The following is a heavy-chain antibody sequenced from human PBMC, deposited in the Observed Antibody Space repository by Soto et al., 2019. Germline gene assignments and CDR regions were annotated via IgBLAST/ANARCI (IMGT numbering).Heavy chain of an antibody. CDR2: IYYSGST. CDR3: AKRRGPISGDEDYFDY. CDR1: GSSISSGGYY. Sequence: SESLSLTWTVSGSSISSGGYYWSWIRQQAGKGLEWIGYIYYSGSTYYNPSLKSRVTISVATSKNQFSLKLSSVTAADTAVYYCAKRRGPISGDEDYFDYWGQGTLVTVSS. J-gene: IGHJ4*02. V-gene: IGHV4-31*02. D-gene: IGHD2-15*01.